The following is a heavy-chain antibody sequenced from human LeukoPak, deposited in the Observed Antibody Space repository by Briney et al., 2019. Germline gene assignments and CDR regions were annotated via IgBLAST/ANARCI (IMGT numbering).Heavy chain of an antibody. CDR2: IYYSGST. CDR3: AEVRLSNWFDP. V-gene: IGHV4-39*01. J-gene: IGHJ5*02. CDR1: GGSINSSSYY. D-gene: IGHD3-3*01. Sequence: SETLSLTCTVSGGSINSSSYYWGWIRQPPGKGLEWIGSIYYSGSTYYNPSLKSRVTISVDTSKNQFSLKLSSVTAADTAVYYCAEVRLSNWFDPWGQGTLVTVSS.